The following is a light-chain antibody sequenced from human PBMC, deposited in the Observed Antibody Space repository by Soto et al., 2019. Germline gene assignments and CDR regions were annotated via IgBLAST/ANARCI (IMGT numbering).Light chain of an antibody. CDR2: QAS. CDR1: HSISVW. Sequence: DIQMTQSPSTLSSSVGDRVTITCRASHSISVWLAWYQQKPGKAPKLLIYQASTLESGVPSRSSGRGSGTDFTLTISSLQPDDFATYYCQQYYTYPYTFGQGTKLEIK. CDR3: QQYYTYPYT. V-gene: IGKV1-5*03. J-gene: IGKJ2*01.